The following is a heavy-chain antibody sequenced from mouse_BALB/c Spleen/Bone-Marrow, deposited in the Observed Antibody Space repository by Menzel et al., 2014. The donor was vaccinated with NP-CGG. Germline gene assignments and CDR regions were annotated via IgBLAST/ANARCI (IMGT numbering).Heavy chain of an antibody. D-gene: IGHD2-4*01. CDR3: TRSRYDYDNAMDC. Sequence: QVQLQQSGAELVKPGASVKLSCKASGYTFTSYYMYWVKQRPGQGFEWIGEINPSNGGTNFNEKFKSKATLTVDKSSSTAYMQLSSLTSEDSAVYYCTRSRYDYDNAMDCWGQGTSVTVSS. CDR1: GYTFTSYY. V-gene: IGHV1S81*02. J-gene: IGHJ4*01. CDR2: INPSNGGT.